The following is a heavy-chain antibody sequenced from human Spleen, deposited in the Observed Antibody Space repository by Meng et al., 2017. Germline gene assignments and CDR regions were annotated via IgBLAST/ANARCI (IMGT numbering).Heavy chain of an antibody. D-gene: IGHD6-13*01. V-gene: IGHV1-2*06. CDR2: INPNSGGT. CDR3: ASSYGYSSSWYFDY. Sequence: QVQLVQSGAEVKKPGASVKVSCKASVYTFIGYYIHWVRQAPGQGLEWMGRINPNSGGTEYAQKFQGRVTMTRDTSISTAYMELSRLRSDDTAVYYCASSYGYSSSWYFDYWGQGTLVTVSS. CDR1: VYTFIGYY. J-gene: IGHJ4*02.